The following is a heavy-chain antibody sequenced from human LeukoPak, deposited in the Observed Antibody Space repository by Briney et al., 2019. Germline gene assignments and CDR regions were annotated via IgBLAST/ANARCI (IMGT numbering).Heavy chain of an antibody. D-gene: IGHD3-9*01. Sequence: SETLSLTCAVYGGSFSGYYWRWIRQPPGKGLEWIGEINHSGSTNYNPSLKSRVTISVDTSKNQFSLKLSSVTAADTAVYYCARLTYYDISLDVTTGYYFDYWGQGTLVTVSS. CDR1: GGSFSGYY. J-gene: IGHJ4*02. CDR2: INHSGST. CDR3: ARLTYYDISLDVTTGYYFDY. V-gene: IGHV4-34*01.